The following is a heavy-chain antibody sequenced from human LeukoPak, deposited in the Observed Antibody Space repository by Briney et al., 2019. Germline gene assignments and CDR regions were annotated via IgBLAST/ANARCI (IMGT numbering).Heavy chain of an antibody. Sequence: GGSLRLSCAASGFTVSSNYMSWVRQAPGKGLEWVSVIYSGGSTYYADSVKGRFTISRDNSKNTLYLRMNSLRAEDTAVYYCARDESYGDYGAFDIWGQGTMVTVSS. CDR2: IYSGGST. V-gene: IGHV3-66*01. J-gene: IGHJ3*02. D-gene: IGHD4-17*01. CDR1: GFTVSSNY. CDR3: ARDESYGDYGAFDI.